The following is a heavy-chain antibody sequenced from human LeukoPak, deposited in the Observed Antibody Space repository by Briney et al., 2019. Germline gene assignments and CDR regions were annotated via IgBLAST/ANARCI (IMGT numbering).Heavy chain of an antibody. V-gene: IGHV4-59*01. CDR3: ARDPHRAFDI. J-gene: IGHJ3*02. CDR2: IYYTGST. CDR1: GASISTYY. Sequence: PSETLSLTCTVSGASISTYYWSWVRQSPGKGLEWIGYIYYTGSTNYNPSLKSRVTMSVDTSKNQFSLNLRPVTAADTAVYYCARDPHRAFDIWGQGTMVTVSS.